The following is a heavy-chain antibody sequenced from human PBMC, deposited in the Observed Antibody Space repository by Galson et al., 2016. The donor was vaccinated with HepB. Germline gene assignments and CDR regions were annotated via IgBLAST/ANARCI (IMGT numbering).Heavy chain of an antibody. J-gene: IGHJ4*02. D-gene: IGHD1-26*01. CDR3: AAHSGTNSWGRKALDY. CDR1: GNYFTTYG. Sequence: SVKVSCKAYGNYFTTYGFTWVRQAPGQGLEWMGXXGAYNGNTHSAQKFQDRVTLTRNTFTTTVYLELRSLRLDDTAVYYCAAHSGTNSWGRKALDYWGQGTLITVSS. V-gene: IGHV1-18*01. CDR2: XGAYNGNT.